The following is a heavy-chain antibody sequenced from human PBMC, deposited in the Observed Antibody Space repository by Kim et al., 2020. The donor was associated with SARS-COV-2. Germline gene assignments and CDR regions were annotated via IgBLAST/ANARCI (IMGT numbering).Heavy chain of an antibody. CDR3: ARQYYYGSGSYYNEGGSDY. Sequence: GESLKISCKGSGYSFTSYWISWVRQMPGKGLEWMGRIDPSDSYTNYSPSFQGHVTISADKSISTAYLQWSSLKASDTAMYYCARQYYYGSGSYYNEGGSDYWGQGTLVTVSS. D-gene: IGHD3-10*01. J-gene: IGHJ4*02. CDR1: GYSFTSYW. CDR2: IDPSDSYT. V-gene: IGHV5-10-1*01.